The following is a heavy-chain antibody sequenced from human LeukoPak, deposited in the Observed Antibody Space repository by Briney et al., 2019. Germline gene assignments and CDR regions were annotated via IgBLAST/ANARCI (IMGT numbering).Heavy chain of an antibody. V-gene: IGHV3-48*03. CDR2: ISSHGLTR. Sequence: GGSLRLSCAASGFTFSNYEMNWVRQAPGKGLEWVSYISSHGLTRYYADSVKGRFTISRDYAKNSLYLQMNSLGAEDTAVYYCARVVARLYYFDYWGQGTLVTVSS. CDR3: ARVVARLYYFDY. J-gene: IGHJ4*02. CDR1: GFTFSNYE.